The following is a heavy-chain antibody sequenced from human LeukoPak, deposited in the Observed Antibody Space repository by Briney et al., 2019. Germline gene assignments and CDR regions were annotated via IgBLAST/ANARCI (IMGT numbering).Heavy chain of an antibody. CDR2: IYYSGNT. Sequence: SETLSLTCTVSGGSISNYYWSWIRQPPGEGLEWIGYIYYSGNTNYNPSLKSRVTISVDTSKNQFSLKLSSVTAADTVLYYCARNTGLFDYWGQGTLVTVSS. CDR1: GGSISNYY. V-gene: IGHV4-59*01. J-gene: IGHJ4*02. D-gene: IGHD1-14*01. CDR3: ARNTGLFDY.